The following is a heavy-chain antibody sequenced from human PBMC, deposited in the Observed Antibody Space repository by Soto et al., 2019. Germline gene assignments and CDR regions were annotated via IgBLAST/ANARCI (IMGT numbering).Heavy chain of an antibody. V-gene: IGHV3-48*01. CDR3: ARDSRNYYYYMDV. CDR1: GFTFSSYN. J-gene: IGHJ6*03. Sequence: EVQLVESGGGLVQPGGSLRLSCAASGFTFSSYNMNWVRQAPGKGREWISDISLSSSTTFYADSVKGRFTISRDSAKNSLYLQMNSLRAEDTAVYYCARDSRNYYYYMDVWGKGTTVTVSS. CDR2: ISLSSSTT.